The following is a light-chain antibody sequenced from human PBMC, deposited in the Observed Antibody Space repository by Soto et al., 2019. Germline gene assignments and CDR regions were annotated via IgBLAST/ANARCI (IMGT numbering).Light chain of an antibody. Sequence: DIQMTQSPSSLSASAGDRVTITCRASQGISNYLAWYQQKPGKVPKLLIHAASTLQSGVPSRFSGSGSGTDFTLTISSLQPEDVATYYCQNYNRAPYTFGQGTRLEIK. J-gene: IGKJ2*01. CDR2: AAS. CDR1: QGISNY. CDR3: QNYNRAPYT. V-gene: IGKV1-27*01.